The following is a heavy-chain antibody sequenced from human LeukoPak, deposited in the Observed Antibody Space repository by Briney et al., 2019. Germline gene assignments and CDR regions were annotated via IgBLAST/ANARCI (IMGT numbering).Heavy chain of an antibody. Sequence: SETLSLTCAVYGGSFRGYYWSWIRHPPGKGLEWIGEINHSGSTNYNPSLKSRVTISVDTSKNQFSLKLSSVTAADTAVYYCARIAAAAMDVWGKGTTVTVSS. CDR2: INHSGST. CDR3: ARIAAAAMDV. J-gene: IGHJ6*03. D-gene: IGHD6-13*01. CDR1: GGSFRGYY. V-gene: IGHV4-34*01.